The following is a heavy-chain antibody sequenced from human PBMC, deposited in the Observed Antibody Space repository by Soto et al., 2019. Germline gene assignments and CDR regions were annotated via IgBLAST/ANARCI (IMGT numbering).Heavy chain of an antibody. CDR1: GFTFSSYS. CDR3: AREETAWPLAYGLDV. D-gene: IGHD2-21*02. CDR2: IGTRSDI. V-gene: IGHV3-21*01. Sequence: GGSLRLSCAAAGFTFSSYSMHWVRQAPGKGLEWVSSIGTRSDIYYADSVKGRFTISRDNAKNSLSLQMNSMTAEDTAVYYCAREETAWPLAYGLDVWGQGTTVTVSS. J-gene: IGHJ6*02.